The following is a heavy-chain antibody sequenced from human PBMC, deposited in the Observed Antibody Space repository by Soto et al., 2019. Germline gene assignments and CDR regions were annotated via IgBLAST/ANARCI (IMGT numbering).Heavy chain of an antibody. D-gene: IGHD6-6*01. CDR1: GFTFDDYA. Sequence: EVQLVESGGGLVQPGRSLRLSCAASGFTFDDYAMHWVRQAPGKGLEWVSGISWNSGSIGYAGSVKGRFTISRDNAKNSLYLQMNSLRAEDTALYYCAKGLAAHRRTALSCDYWGQGTLVTVSS. CDR3: AKGLAAHRRTALSCDY. V-gene: IGHV3-9*01. CDR2: ISWNSGSI. J-gene: IGHJ4*02.